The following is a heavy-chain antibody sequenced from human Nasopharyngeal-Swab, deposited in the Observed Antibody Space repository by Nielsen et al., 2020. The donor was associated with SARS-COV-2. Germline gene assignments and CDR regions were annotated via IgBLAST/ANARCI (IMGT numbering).Heavy chain of an antibody. CDR3: ARDGCRTITCQGGGNWFDP. D-gene: IGHD1-14*01. CDR2: INPSGGRT. Sequence: ASVKVSCKASGYTFTTYHMHWLRQAPGQGLEWMGIINPSGGRTRYAQKFQGRVTMTRDTSTSTVYMELSSPRSEDTAVYYCARDGCRTITCQGGGNWFDPWGQGTLVTVSS. CDR1: GYTFTTYH. V-gene: IGHV1-46*01. J-gene: IGHJ5*02.